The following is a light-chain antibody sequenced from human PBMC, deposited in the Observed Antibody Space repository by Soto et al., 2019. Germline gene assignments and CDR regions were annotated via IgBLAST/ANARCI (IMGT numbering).Light chain of an antibody. V-gene: IGLV2-14*01. CDR3: SSYTSSSLYV. Sequence: QSALTQPASVSGSPGQSITVSCTGTSSDVGDYNYVSWYQQRPGKAPELMIFDVSNRPSGVSNRFSGSKSGNTASLTISGLQAEDEADYYCSSYTSSSLYVFGTGTKLTVL. J-gene: IGLJ1*01. CDR2: DVS. CDR1: SSDVGDYNY.